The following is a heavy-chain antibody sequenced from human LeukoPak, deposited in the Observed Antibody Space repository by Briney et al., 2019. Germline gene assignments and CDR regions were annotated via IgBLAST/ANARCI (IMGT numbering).Heavy chain of an antibody. CDR1: GFTFSDYY. Sequence: GGSLRLSCAASGFTFSDYYMSWIRQAPGKGLEWVSYISSSGSTIYYADSVKGRFTISRDNAKNSLYLQMNSLRAEDTAVYYCAKDRISCITTSCPQGLDYWGQGTLVTVSS. CDR2: ISSSGSTI. J-gene: IGHJ4*02. CDR3: AKDRISCITTSCPQGLDY. V-gene: IGHV3-11*01. D-gene: IGHD2-2*01.